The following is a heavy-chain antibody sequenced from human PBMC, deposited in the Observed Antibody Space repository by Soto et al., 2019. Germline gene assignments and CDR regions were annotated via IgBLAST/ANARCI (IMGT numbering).Heavy chain of an antibody. CDR3: AREGGGWYGHAFDI. J-gene: IGHJ3*02. D-gene: IGHD6-19*01. Sequence: EVQLVESGGGLVQPGGSLRLSCAASGFTFSSYWMSWVRQAPGKGLEWVANIKQDGSEKYYVDSVKGRFTISRDNAKNTLYLHIKSLRAEDTAVYYCAREGGGWYGHAFDIWGQGTMVTVSS. CDR1: GFTFSSYW. V-gene: IGHV3-7*01. CDR2: IKQDGSEK.